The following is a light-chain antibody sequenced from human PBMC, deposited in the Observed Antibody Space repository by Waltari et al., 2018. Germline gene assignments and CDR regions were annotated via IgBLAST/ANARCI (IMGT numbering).Light chain of an antibody. V-gene: IGKV3-20*01. CDR2: GAS. CDR3: QQYGSSLFT. Sequence: EIVLTQSPGTLSLSPGERATLSCRASQNISSGFLAWYQQKPGQAPRLLIFGASSRATGIPDRFSGSGSVTDFTLTINRLEPEDFAVYYCQQYGSSLFTFGPGTKVDIK. CDR1: QNISSGF. J-gene: IGKJ3*01.